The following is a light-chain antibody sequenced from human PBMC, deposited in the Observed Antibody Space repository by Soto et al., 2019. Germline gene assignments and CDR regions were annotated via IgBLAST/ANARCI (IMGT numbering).Light chain of an antibody. CDR3: SSFAGSNNFPYV. V-gene: IGLV1-40*01. J-gene: IGLJ1*01. CDR2: GNN. Sequence: QSVLTQPPSVSGAPGQRVTVSCTGSSSNIGAHYDVHWYQQLPGTAPKLLIYGNNNRPSGVPDRFSGSKSGTSASLAITGLQAEDEADYYCSSFAGSNNFPYVFGTGTQLTVL. CDR1: SSNIGAHYD.